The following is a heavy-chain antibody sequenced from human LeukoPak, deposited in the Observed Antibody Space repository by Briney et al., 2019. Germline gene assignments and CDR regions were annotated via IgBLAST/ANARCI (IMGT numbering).Heavy chain of an antibody. J-gene: IGHJ4*02. V-gene: IGHV4-59*08. Sequence: SETLSLTCTVSGGSISNDYWSWIRQPPGKGLEWIGFIHYSGSTKYNPSLESRVAISVDTSKNQFSLNLNSVTAADTAIYYCARHLKGKMTCFDNGGQGTLVTVS. D-gene: IGHD2-21*02. CDR3: ARHLKGKMTCFDN. CDR1: GGSISNDY. CDR2: IHYSGST.